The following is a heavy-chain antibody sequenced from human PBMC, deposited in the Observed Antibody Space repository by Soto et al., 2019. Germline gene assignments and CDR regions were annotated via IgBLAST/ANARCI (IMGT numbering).Heavy chain of an antibody. CDR1: GFTFSSYS. D-gene: IGHD3-22*01. Sequence: PGGSLRLSCAASGFTFSSYSMNWVRQAPGKGLEWVSSISSSSSYIYYADSVKGRFTISRDNAKNSLYLQMNSLRAEDTAVYYCARGIGYYYDSSGYSPHDYWGQGTLVTVSS. CDR3: ARGIGYYYDSSGYSPHDY. V-gene: IGHV3-21*01. J-gene: IGHJ4*02. CDR2: ISSSSSYI.